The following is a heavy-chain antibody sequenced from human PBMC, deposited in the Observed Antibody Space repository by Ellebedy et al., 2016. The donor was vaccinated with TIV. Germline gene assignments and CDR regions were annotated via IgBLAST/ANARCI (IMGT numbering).Heavy chain of an antibody. CDR3: VCSQWWLLVDY. Sequence: GESLKISXATSGFTFDDYAMHWVRQAPGKGLEWVANIKQDGSEKYYVDSVKGRFTISRDNAKNSLYLQLNSLSAEDTAVYYCVCSQWWLLVDYWGQGTLVTVSS. CDR2: IKQDGSEK. D-gene: IGHD2-15*01. CDR1: GFTFDDYA. J-gene: IGHJ4*02. V-gene: IGHV3-7*01.